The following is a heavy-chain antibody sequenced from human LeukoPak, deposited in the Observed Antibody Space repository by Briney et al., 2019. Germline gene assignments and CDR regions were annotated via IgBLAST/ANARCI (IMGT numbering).Heavy chain of an antibody. D-gene: IGHD2-21*02. Sequence: GGSLRLSCAASGFTFSSYAMHWVRQAPGKGLEWVAVISYDGSNKYYADSVKGRFTISRDNSKNTLYLQMNSLRAEDTAVYYCARDKAYCGGDCYSIWGQGTLVTVSS. V-gene: IGHV3-30-3*01. CDR1: GFTFSSYA. CDR2: ISYDGSNK. CDR3: ARDKAYCGGDCYSI. J-gene: IGHJ4*02.